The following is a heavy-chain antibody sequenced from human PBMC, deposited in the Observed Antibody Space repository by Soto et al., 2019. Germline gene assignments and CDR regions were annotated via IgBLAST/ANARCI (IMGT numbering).Heavy chain of an antibody. CDR3: VRDRGPLDAFDI. Sequence: GGSLRLSWAASGFIFTNYGMHWVRQATGKWLEWVSVVWANGINNYYASFVEGRFTISRDNSKNSLYLQMNSLRAEDTAPSSCVRDRGPLDAFDIWAQGTMVTVSS. CDR1: GFIFTNYG. V-gene: IGHV3-33*01. CDR2: VWANGINN. J-gene: IGHJ3*02.